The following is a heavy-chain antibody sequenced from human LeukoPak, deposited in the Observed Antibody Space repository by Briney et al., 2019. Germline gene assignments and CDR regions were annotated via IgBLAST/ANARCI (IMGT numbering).Heavy chain of an antibody. J-gene: IGHJ3*02. D-gene: IGHD3-22*01. Sequence: PSETLSLTCTVSGGSISSYYWSWIRQPPGKGLEWIGYIYYSGSTNYNPSLKSRVTISVDTSKNQFSLKLSSVTAADTAVYYCARERRLDYYDSSGHDAFDIWGQGTMVTASS. CDR2: IYYSGST. V-gene: IGHV4-59*01. CDR3: ARERRLDYYDSSGHDAFDI. CDR1: GGSISSYY.